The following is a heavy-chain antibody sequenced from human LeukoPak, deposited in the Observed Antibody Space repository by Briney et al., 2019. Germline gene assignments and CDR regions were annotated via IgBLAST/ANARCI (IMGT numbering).Heavy chain of an antibody. CDR3: AIIVGATRNLTFDY. V-gene: IGHV3-23*01. J-gene: IGHJ4*02. CDR2: ISGSGGST. D-gene: IGHD1-26*01. Sequence: GGSLRLSCAASGFTFSSYAMSWVRQAPGKGLEWVSAISGSGGSTYYADSVKGRFTISRDNSKNTLYVQMNSLRAEDTAVYYCAIIVGATRNLTFDYWGQGTLVTVSS. CDR1: GFTFSSYA.